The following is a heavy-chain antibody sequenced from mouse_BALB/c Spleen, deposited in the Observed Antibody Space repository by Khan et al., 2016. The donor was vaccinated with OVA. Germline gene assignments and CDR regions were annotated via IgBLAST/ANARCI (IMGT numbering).Heavy chain of an antibody. D-gene: IGHD2-4*01. V-gene: IGHV1-87*01. CDR3: ARGGITTGYFDY. CDR2: IYHGDGDT. Sequence: VQLQQSGAELARPGTSVKLSFKASGYTSTSSWMQWVKQRPGQGLEWIGSIYHGDGDTRYTQKFKGKATLTADKSSSTAYMQLSSLASEDSAVYYCARGGITTGYFDYWGQGTTLTVSS. CDR1: GYTSTSSW. J-gene: IGHJ2*01.